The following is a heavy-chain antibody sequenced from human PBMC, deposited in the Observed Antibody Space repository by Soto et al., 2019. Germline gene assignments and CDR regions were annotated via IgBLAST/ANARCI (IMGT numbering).Heavy chain of an antibody. D-gene: IGHD3-3*01. J-gene: IGHJ5*02. CDR3: ARVAGITSFGVVINWFDP. Sequence: ASVKVSFKASGYPFTSYGISWLRQAPIQGLEWMGWISAYNGNTNYAQKLQGRVTMTTDTSTSTAYLELRSLRSDDTAVYYCARVAGITSFGVVINWFDPWGQGTLVTVSS. CDR2: ISAYNGNT. V-gene: IGHV1-18*04. CDR1: GYPFTSYG.